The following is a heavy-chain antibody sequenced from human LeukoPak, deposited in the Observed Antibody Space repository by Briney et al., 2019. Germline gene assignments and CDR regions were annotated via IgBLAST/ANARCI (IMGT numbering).Heavy chain of an antibody. Sequence: GESLRLSYVASGLSISGQWMNWVRQAPGQGLEWVANIKHDGSEEHYVDSVKGRFTISRDDGRNSVSLQMNSVRAEDTAVYYCGYTNNFYHWGQGTLVVVSS. CDR1: GLSISGQW. V-gene: IGHV3-7*01. CDR2: IKHDGSEE. J-gene: IGHJ4*02. CDR3: GYTNNFYH. D-gene: IGHD3-16*02.